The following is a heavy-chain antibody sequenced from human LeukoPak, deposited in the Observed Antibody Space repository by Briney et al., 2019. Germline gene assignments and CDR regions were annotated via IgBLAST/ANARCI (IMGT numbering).Heavy chain of an antibody. V-gene: IGHV4-39*07. Sequence: SETLSLTCTVSGGSISSSSYYWGWIRQPPGKGLEWIGSIYYSGSINYNPSLKSRGTISVDTSKNQFSLKLSSVTAADTAVYYCARTYCSSTSCYPKARYYYYYYMDVWGKGTTVTVSS. D-gene: IGHD2-2*01. CDR1: GGSISSSSYY. CDR3: ARTYCSSTSCYPKARYYYYYYMDV. CDR2: IYYSGSI. J-gene: IGHJ6*03.